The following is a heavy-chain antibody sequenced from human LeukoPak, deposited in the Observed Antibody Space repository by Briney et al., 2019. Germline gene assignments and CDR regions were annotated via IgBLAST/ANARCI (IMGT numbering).Heavy chain of an antibody. CDR1: GFTFSSYG. Sequence: SGGSLRLSCAASGFTFSSYGMHWLRQAPGKGREWVAFIRYDGSNKYYADSVKGRFTISRDNSKNTLYLQMNSLRAEDTAVYYCAKSFPLPARLGYCSGGSCPFDYWGQGTLVTVSS. CDR3: AKSFPLPARLGYCSGGSCPFDY. CDR2: IRYDGSNK. D-gene: IGHD2-15*01. V-gene: IGHV3-30*02. J-gene: IGHJ4*02.